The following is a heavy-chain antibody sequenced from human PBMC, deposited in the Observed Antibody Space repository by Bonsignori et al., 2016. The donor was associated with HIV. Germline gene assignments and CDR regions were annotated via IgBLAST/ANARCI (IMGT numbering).Heavy chain of an antibody. CDR3: ARVRWLNAFDI. V-gene: IGHV3-30*04. CDR2: ITYDGRNN. Sequence: GESLKISCAASGFTFSSYAMHWVRQAPGKGLEWVAVITYDGRNNYYADSVKGRFTISRDNSKNTLYLQMNSLRAEDTAVYYCARVRWLNAFDIWGQGTMVTVSS. D-gene: IGHD4-23*01. J-gene: IGHJ3*02. CDR1: GFTFSSYA.